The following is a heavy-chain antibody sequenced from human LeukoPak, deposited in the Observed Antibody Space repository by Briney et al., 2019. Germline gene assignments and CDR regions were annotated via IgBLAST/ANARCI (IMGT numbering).Heavy chain of an antibody. CDR3: ARGDSSGWYYFDY. V-gene: IGHV4-4*07. J-gene: IGHJ4*02. D-gene: IGHD6-19*01. CDR1: GGSIRSYY. Sequence: SETLSLTCTVSGGSIRSYYWNWLRQPAGKGLEWIGRIYTSGSTNYNPSLKSRVTMSVDTPKNQSSLKLSSVTAADTAVYYCARGDSSGWYYFDYWGQGSLVTVSS. CDR2: IYTSGST.